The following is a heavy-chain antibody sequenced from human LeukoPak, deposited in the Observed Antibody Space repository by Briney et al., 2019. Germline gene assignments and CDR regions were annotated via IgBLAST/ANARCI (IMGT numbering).Heavy chain of an antibody. V-gene: IGHV3-66*01. Sequence: GGSLRLSCAASGFTVSSTYMSWVRQAPGKGLEWVSVIYSGGTTYYAASVKGRFTISRDNSKNTLYLQMNSLRTEDTAVYSCARDRPHGVYYHGMDVWGQGTTVTVSS. D-gene: IGHD6-6*01. J-gene: IGHJ6*02. CDR1: GFTVSSTY. CDR2: IYSGGTT. CDR3: ARDRPHGVYYHGMDV.